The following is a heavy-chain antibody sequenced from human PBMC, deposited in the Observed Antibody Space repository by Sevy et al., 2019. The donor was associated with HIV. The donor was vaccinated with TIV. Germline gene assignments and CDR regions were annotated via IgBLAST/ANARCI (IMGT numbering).Heavy chain of an antibody. CDR2: ISGFGNT. D-gene: IGHD3-10*01. V-gene: IGHV3-23*01. J-gene: IGHJ3*01. CDR3: WMALRPAVESMVEVTVHSRNGFDV. CDR1: GFTFNTHV. Sequence: GGSLRLSCAASGFTFNTHVMNWVWLAPGKGLEWVSSISGFGNTYYADSVRGRFTISNDNAKNTQHLKMNSLRADDTAVNYRWMALRPAVESMVEVTVHSRNGFDVWGQGTMFT.